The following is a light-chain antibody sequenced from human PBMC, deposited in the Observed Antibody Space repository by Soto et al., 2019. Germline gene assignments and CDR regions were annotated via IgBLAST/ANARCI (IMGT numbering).Light chain of an antibody. CDR1: SSEIGGYNS. CDR3: GSYTSSNTRV. CDR2: DVA. J-gene: IGLJ2*01. Sequence: QSALTQPASVSGSPGQSITISCTGTSSEIGGYNSVSWYQQHTGKAPQLIIYDVAYRPSGISSRFSGSKSGNTASLTISGLQAEDEADYYCGSYTSSNTRVFGGGTQLTV. V-gene: IGLV2-14*01.